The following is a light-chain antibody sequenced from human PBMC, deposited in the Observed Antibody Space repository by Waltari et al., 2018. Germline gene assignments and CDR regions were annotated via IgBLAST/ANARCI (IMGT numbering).Light chain of an antibody. Sequence: DIQMTQSPSTLSASVGDRVTITCRARQSISSRLAWYQQKPGKAPNLLIYKASSLESGVPSRFSGGGSGTEFTLTINSLQPDDFATYYCQQYDSYSTFGQGTKVEIK. CDR2: KAS. CDR1: QSISSR. V-gene: IGKV1-5*03. CDR3: QQYDSYST. J-gene: IGKJ1*01.